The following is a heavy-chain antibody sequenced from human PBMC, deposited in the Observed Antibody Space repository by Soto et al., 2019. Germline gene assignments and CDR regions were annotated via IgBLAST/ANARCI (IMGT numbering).Heavy chain of an antibody. V-gene: IGHV3-48*03. CDR3: ARVPKSDGYNYYFDY. D-gene: IGHD5-12*01. Sequence: PGGSLRLSCAASGFSFSSHEMNWVRQAPGKGLEWVSYISSSGGTIYYADSVKGRFTISRDNAKNSLYLQMNSLRSDDTAVYYCARVPKSDGYNYYFDYWGQGTLVTRLL. CDR1: GFSFSSHE. J-gene: IGHJ4*02. CDR2: ISSSGGTI.